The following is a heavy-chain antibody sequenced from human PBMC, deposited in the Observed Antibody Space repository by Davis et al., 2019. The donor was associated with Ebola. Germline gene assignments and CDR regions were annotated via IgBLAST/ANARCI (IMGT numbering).Heavy chain of an antibody. V-gene: IGHV3-23*01. CDR1: GFTFSSYA. CDR2: ISGSGGST. CDR3: AKGLDIVVVPAAIFHYYYYGMDV. D-gene: IGHD2-2*03. Sequence: PGGSLRLSCAASGFTFSSYAMSWVRQAPGKGLEWVSAISGSGGSTYYADSVKGRFTISRDNSKNTLYLQMNSLRAEDTAVYYCAKGLDIVVVPAAIFHYYYYGMDVWGKGTTVTVSS. J-gene: IGHJ6*04.